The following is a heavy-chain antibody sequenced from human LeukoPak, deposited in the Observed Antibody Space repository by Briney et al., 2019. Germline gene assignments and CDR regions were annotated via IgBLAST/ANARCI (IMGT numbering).Heavy chain of an antibody. CDR3: ARAHDYGDFPTGDY. V-gene: IGHV3-48*02. Sequence: PGVSLRLSCAASGFTFSSYSMNWVRQAPGKGLEWVSYISSSSSTIYYADSVKGRFTISRDNAKNSLYLQMNSLRDEDTAVYYCARAHDYGDFPTGDYWGQGTLVTVSS. D-gene: IGHD4-17*01. CDR1: GFTFSSYS. J-gene: IGHJ4*02. CDR2: ISSSSSTI.